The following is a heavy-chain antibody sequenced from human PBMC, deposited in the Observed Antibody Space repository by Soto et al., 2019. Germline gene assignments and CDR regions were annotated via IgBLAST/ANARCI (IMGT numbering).Heavy chain of an antibody. D-gene: IGHD4-17*01. V-gene: IGHV1-3*01. CDR1: GYTFTSYA. J-gene: IGHJ5*02. CDR3: ARDWTPYGADTVGWFDP. Sequence: ASVKVSCKASGYTFTSYAMHWVRQAPGQGLEWMGWVNAGNGNTKYSQRFQGRVTITRDTSASTAYMELSSLRSEDTAVYYCARDWTPYGADTVGWFDPWGQGTLVTVSS. CDR2: VNAGNGNT.